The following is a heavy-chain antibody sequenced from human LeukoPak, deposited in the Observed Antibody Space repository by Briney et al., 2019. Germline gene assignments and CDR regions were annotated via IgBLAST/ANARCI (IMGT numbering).Heavy chain of an antibody. D-gene: IGHD2-2*01. Sequence: ASVKVSCKASGYTFTDYYIHWVRQAPGQGLEWMGWISAYNGNTNYAQKLQGRVTMTTDTSTGTAYMELRSLRSDDTAVYYCARARYCSSTSCYFGIADYWGQGTLVTVSS. V-gene: IGHV1-18*04. J-gene: IGHJ4*02. CDR2: ISAYNGNT. CDR3: ARARYCSSTSCYFGIADY. CDR1: GYTFTDYY.